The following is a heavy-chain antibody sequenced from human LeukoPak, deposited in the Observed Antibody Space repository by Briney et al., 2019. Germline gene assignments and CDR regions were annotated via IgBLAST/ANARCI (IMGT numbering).Heavy chain of an antibody. V-gene: IGHV3-74*01. CDR1: GFTFSSYW. CDR3: GRGGKVEQLVLAR. CDR2: INSDGSST. Sequence: GGSLRLSCAASGFTFSSYWMHWVRQAPGKGLVWVSHINSDGSSTSYADSVKGRFTISRDNAKNTLYLQMNSLRAEDTAVYYCGRGGKVEQLVLARWGQGSLVTVSS. D-gene: IGHD6-13*01. J-gene: IGHJ4*02.